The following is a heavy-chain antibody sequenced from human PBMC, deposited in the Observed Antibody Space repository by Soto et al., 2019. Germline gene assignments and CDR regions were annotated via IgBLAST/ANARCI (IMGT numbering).Heavy chain of an antibody. CDR2: IWYDGSNK. J-gene: IGHJ6*02. V-gene: IGHV3-33*01. CDR3: ARGNISYYYYGMDV. CDR1: GFTFSSYG. Sequence: GGSLRLSCVASGFTFSSYGMHWVRQAPGKGLEWVAVIWYDGSNKYYADSVKGRFTISRDNSKNTLYLQMNSLRAEDTAVYYCARGNISYYYYGMDVWGQGTTVTVSS.